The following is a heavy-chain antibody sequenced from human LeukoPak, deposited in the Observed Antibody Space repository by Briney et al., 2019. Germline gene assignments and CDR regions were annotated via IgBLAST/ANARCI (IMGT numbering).Heavy chain of an antibody. Sequence: GRSLRLSCAASGFTFSSYAMHWVRQAPGKGLEWVAVISYDGSNKYYADSVKGRFTISRDNSKKTLYLQMNSLRAEDTAVYYCARGVVPRYSYGYFDYWDQGTLVTVSS. CDR3: ARGVVPRYSYGYFDY. D-gene: IGHD5-18*01. CDR1: GFTFSSYA. V-gene: IGHV3-30*04. CDR2: ISYDGSNK. J-gene: IGHJ4*02.